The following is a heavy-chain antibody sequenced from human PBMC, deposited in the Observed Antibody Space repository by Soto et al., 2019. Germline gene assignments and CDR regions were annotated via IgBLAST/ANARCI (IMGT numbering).Heavy chain of an antibody. J-gene: IGHJ4*02. Sequence: SVKVSCKASGGTFYTYTFSWVRQAPGQGLEWMGSITPIYPTTNYAEKFQGRLTVTADGSTNTAYMELNSLTSEDTAVYYCARIPRYSLPTSDDLDSWGQGTLVTVSS. CDR3: ARIPRYSLPTSDDLDS. CDR2: ITPIYPTT. CDR1: GGTFYTYT. V-gene: IGHV1-69*13. D-gene: IGHD5-18*01.